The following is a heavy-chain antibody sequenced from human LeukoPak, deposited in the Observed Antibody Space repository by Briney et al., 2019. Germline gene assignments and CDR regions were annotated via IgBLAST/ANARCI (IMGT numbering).Heavy chain of an antibody. CDR1: AYTFTGYY. CDR3: ARSGSSSRDYFDY. Sequence: ASVKVSCKASAYTFTGYYMHWVRQAPGQGLEWMGIINPSGGSTSYAQKFQGRVTMTRDMSTSTVYMELSSLRSEDTAVYYCARSGSSSRDYFDYWGQGTLVTVSS. D-gene: IGHD6-6*01. CDR2: INPSGGST. V-gene: IGHV1-46*01. J-gene: IGHJ4*02.